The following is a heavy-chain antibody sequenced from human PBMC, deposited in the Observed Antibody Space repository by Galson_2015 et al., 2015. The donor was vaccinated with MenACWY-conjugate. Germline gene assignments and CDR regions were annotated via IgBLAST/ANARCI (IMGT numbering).Heavy chain of an antibody. D-gene: IGHD6-19*01. Sequence: SLRLSCAASGFTFSSYGMHWVRQAPGKGLEWVAVISYDGSNKYYADSVKGRFTISRDNSKNTLYLQMNSLRAEDTAVYYCAKGGVWYSSRWYSNYYYYGMDVWGQGTTVTVSS. V-gene: IGHV3-30*18. CDR1: GFTFSSYG. CDR2: ISYDGSNK. J-gene: IGHJ6*02. CDR3: AKGGVWYSSRWYSNYYYYGMDV.